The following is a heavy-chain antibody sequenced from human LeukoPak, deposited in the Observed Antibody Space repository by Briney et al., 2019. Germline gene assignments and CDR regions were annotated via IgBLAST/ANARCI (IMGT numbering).Heavy chain of an antibody. Sequence: PSETLSLTCTVSGGSISSGGYYWSWIRQHPGKGLEWIGYIYYSGSTYYNPSLKSRVTISVDTSKNQFSLKLSSVTAADTAVYYCARHPAWGSAFDYWGQGTLVTVSS. J-gene: IGHJ4*02. CDR1: GGSISSGGYY. D-gene: IGHD7-27*01. CDR2: IYYSGST. V-gene: IGHV4-31*03. CDR3: ARHPAWGSAFDY.